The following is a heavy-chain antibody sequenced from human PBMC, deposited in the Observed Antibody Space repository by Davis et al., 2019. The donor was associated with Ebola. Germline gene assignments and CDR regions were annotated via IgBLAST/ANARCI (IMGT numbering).Heavy chain of an antibody. CDR2: IKQDGSEK. D-gene: IGHD7-27*01. Sequence: GESLKISCAASGFTFSSYWMSWVRQAPGKGLEWVANIKQDGSEKYYVDSVKGRFTISRDNAKNSLYLQMNSLRAEDTAVYYCARDLGNYGMGVWGQGTTVTVSS. CDR3: ARDLGNYGMGV. J-gene: IGHJ6*02. CDR1: GFTFSSYW. V-gene: IGHV3-7*01.